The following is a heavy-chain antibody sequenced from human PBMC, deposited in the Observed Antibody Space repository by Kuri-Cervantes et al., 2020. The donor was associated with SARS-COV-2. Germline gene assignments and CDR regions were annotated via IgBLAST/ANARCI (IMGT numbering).Heavy chain of an antibody. CDR3: ARGGYDSPIFYYYGMDV. CDR2: ISTSSSTI. D-gene: IGHD5-12*01. Sequence: GESLKISCAASGFTFGSYSMNWVRQAPGKGLEWVSYISTSSSTIYYADSVKGRFTISRDNAKNSLYLQMNSLRDEDTAVYYCARGGYDSPIFYYYGMDVWGQGTTVT. J-gene: IGHJ6*01. V-gene: IGHV3-48*02. CDR1: GFTFGSYS.